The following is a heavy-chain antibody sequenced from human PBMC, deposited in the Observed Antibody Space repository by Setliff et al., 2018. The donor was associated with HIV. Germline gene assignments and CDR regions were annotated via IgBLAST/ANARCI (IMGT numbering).Heavy chain of an antibody. Sequence: GGSLRLSCAASGFTFSSYAMNWVRQAPGKRLEWVSSITNDGRNTYYADSVKGRFTISRDNSKNTLYLQMNSLGAEDMAVYYCAKGALGYCSGTICYPFDYWAQGTLVTVSS. CDR1: GFTFSSYA. J-gene: IGHJ4*02. D-gene: IGHD2-15*01. CDR3: AKGALGYCSGTICYPFDY. V-gene: IGHV3-23*01. CDR2: ITNDGRNT.